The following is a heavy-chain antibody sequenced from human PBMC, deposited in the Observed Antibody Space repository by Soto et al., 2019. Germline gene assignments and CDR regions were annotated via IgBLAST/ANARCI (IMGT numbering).Heavy chain of an antibody. CDR2: IWYDGSNK. CDR1: GFTFSSYG. V-gene: IGHV3-33*01. Sequence: QVQLVESGGGVVQPGRSLRLSCAASGFTFSSYGMHWVRQAPGKGLEWVAVIWYDGSNKYYADSVKGRLTISRDNSKNTLYLQMNSLRAEDTAVYYCARSEFGPFDYWGQGTLVTVSS. CDR3: ARSEFGPFDY. J-gene: IGHJ4*02. D-gene: IGHD3-10*01.